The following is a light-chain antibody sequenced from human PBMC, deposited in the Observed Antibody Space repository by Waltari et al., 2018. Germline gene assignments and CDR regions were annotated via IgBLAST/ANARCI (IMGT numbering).Light chain of an antibody. Sequence: QSALTPPPSVSGSPGQSVTIPCTGTSNAVGSYNRVPWYQQPPGPAPKLMIYEVSTPPSGVPVRFSGSKSGNTASLTIAGLQPEDEAEYYCNSFTTSTTWVFGGGTRVTFL. CDR1: SNAVGSYNR. CDR2: EVS. J-gene: IGLJ3*02. CDR3: NSFTTSTTWV. V-gene: IGLV2-18*02.